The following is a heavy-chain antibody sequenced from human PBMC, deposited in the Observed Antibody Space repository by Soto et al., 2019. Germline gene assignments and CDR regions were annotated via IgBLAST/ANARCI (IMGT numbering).Heavy chain of an antibody. D-gene: IGHD3-10*01. CDR2: IYYSGST. Sequence: QVQLQESGPGLVKPSETLSLTCTVSGGSISSYYWSWIRQPPGKGLEWIGYIYYSGSTNYNPSLKSRVTISVDTSNNQFSRKLSSVTAADTAVYYCARIYYYGSGSYEGNWFDPWGQGTLVTVSS. V-gene: IGHV4-59*01. CDR1: GGSISSYY. CDR3: ARIYYYGSGSYEGNWFDP. J-gene: IGHJ5*02.